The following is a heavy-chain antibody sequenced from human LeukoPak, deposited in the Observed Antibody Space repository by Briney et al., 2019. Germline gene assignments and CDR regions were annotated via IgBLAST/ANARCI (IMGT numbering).Heavy chain of an antibody. Sequence: SVKVSCKASGGTFSSYAISWVRQAPGQGLEWMGGIIPIFGTANYAQKFQGRVTITADESTSTAYMELSSLRSEDTAVYYCASPGRKREDQLGTLEYYFDYWGQGTLVTVSS. CDR2: IIPIFGTA. D-gene: IGHD7-27*01. CDR3: ASPGRKREDQLGTLEYYFDY. V-gene: IGHV1-69*13. CDR1: GGTFSSYA. J-gene: IGHJ4*02.